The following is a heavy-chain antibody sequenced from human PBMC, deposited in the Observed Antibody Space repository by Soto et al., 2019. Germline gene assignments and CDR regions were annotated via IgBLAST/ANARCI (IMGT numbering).Heavy chain of an antibody. D-gene: IGHD3-10*01. J-gene: IGHJ4*02. V-gene: IGHV1-18*01. CDR3: ARGTTLVRGVIIHSDH. CDR1: GYTFTSYG. CDR2: ISAYNGKT. Sequence: QVQLVQSGAEVKKAGASVKVSCKASGYTFTSYGINWVRQAPGQGLEWMGWISAYNGKTNYAQKLQGRVTMTTDTPTRTAYMELRGLRSDDTAVYYFARGTTLVRGVIIHSDHWGQGTLVPVSS.